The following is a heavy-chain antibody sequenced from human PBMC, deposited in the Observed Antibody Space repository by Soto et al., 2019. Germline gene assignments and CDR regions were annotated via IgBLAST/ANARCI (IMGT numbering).Heavy chain of an antibody. CDR2: IWYDGSNK. V-gene: IGHV3-33*01. J-gene: IGHJ3*02. CDR1: GFTFSSYG. CDR3: ARAEEPYYDYVKGAFDI. D-gene: IGHD3-16*01. Sequence: QVQLVESGGGVVQPGRSLRLSCAASGFTFSSYGMHWVRQAPGKGLEWVAVIWYDGSNKYYADSVKGRFTISRDNSKNTLYLQMNSLRAEDTAVYYCARAEEPYYDYVKGAFDIWGQGTMVTVSS.